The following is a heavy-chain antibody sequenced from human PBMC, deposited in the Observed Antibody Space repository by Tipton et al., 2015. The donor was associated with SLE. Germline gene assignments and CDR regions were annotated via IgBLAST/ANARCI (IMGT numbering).Heavy chain of an antibody. CDR1: GFPFEGHA. J-gene: IGHJ6*02. V-gene: IGHV3-9*01. D-gene: IGHD2-21*01. CDR2: ITWNSGSI. CDR3: AKGLFLSAYGMDV. Sequence: RSLRLSCAASGFPFEGHAMYWVRQAPGKGLEWVSGITWNSGSIGYADSVEGRFTISRDNAKNSLYLQMNSLRVEDTALYYCAKGLFLSAYGMDVWGQGTTVTVSS.